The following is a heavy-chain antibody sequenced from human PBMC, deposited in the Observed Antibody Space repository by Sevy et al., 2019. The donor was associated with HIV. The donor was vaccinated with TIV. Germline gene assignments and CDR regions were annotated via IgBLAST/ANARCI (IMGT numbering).Heavy chain of an antibody. Sequence: GGSLRLSCTSSGFTFGDYAMSWFRQAPGKGLEWVAFIRRNSHGPYGVTTEYAASVKGRFTISRDDLKSISYLQMNIRKTEDTAVYYCTRALATADTPEYYFDYWGQGILVTVSS. CDR3: TRALATADTPEYYFDY. CDR1: GFTFGDYA. CDR2: IRRNSHGPYGVTT. J-gene: IGHJ4*02. D-gene: IGHD5-12*01. V-gene: IGHV3-49*03.